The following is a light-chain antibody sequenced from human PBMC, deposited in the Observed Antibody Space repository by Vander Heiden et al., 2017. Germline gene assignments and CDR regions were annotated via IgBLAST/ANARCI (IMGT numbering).Light chain of an antibody. J-gene: IGLJ2*01. CDR2: LNSDGSH. Sequence: QLVLTQSPSASASLGASVNLTCTLSSGHSSYAIAWHQQQQEKGPRYLMKLNSDGSHSKGDGIPDRFSGSSSGAERYLTISSLQSEDEADYYCQTWGTGIVVFGGGTKLTVL. CDR1: SGHSSYA. V-gene: IGLV4-69*01. CDR3: QTWGTGIVV.